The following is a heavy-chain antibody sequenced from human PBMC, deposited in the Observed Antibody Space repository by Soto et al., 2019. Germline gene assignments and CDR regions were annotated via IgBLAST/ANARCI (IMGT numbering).Heavy chain of an antibody. Sequence: EVQVVESGGGLVKPGGSLRLSCATSGFSFSTYNMNWVRQAPGKGLEWVSSINGRSNYKYYTDSVKGRFAISRDNPKNAVYVQMDSLRVEDTAVYYWVREDGLVGSNSAFDYWGQGTLVTVSS. CDR3: VREDGLVGSNSAFDY. D-gene: IGHD1-26*01. CDR2: INGRSNYK. CDR1: GFSFSTYN. V-gene: IGHV3-21*02. J-gene: IGHJ4*02.